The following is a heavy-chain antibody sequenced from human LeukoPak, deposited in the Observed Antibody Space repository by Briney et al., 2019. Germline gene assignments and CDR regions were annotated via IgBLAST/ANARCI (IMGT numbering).Heavy chain of an antibody. CDR1: GFTFSSYA. CDR3: ARSNREYFQH. J-gene: IGHJ1*01. Sequence: GGSLRLSCAASGFTFSSYAMSWVRQAPGKGLEWVANIKQDGSEKYYVDSVKGRFTISRDNAKNSLYLQMNSLRAEDTAVYYCARSNREYFQHWGQGTLVTVSS. V-gene: IGHV3-7*01. CDR2: IKQDGSEK. D-gene: IGHD1/OR15-1a*01.